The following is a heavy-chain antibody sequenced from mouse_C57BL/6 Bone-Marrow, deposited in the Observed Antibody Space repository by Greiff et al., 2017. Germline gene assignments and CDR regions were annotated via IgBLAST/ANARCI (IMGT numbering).Heavy chain of an antibody. V-gene: IGHV5-4*01. CDR3: ARDPIYYDYDGFPYYFDY. CDR2: ISDGGSYT. CDR1: GFTFSSYA. J-gene: IGHJ2*01. D-gene: IGHD2-4*01. Sequence: EVQRVESGGGLVKPGGSLKLSCAASGFTFSSYAMSWVRQTPEKRLEWVATISDGGSYTYYPDNVKGRFTISRDNDKNNLYLQMSHLKSEDTAMYYCARDPIYYDYDGFPYYFDYWGQGTTLTVSS.